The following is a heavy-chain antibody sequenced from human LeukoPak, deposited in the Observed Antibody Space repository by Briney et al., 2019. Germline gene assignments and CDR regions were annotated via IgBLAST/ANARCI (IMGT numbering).Heavy chain of an antibody. D-gene: IGHD2/OR15-2a*01. CDR1: GYTFIDFY. V-gene: IGHV1-2*02. CDR3: AGVSSTTYRDWFDP. Sequence: ASVKVSCEASGYTFIDFYMHWVRQAPGQGLEWMGWINTKNGGTNYAQKFQGRVTMTRDTSISTAYMELSRLRSDDTAAYYCAGVSSTTYRDWFDPWGRGTLVTVSS. J-gene: IGHJ5*02. CDR2: INTKNGGT.